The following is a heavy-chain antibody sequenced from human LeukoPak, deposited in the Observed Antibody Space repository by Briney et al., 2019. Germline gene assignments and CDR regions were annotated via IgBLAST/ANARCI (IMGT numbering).Heavy chain of an antibody. D-gene: IGHD2-8*02. CDR1: GXSVSSNSSA. J-gene: IGHJ4*02. V-gene: IGHV6-1*01. CDR2: TYHRSKWYS. Sequence: SQTLPLTCALSGXSVSSNSSAWNWIRQSPSRGLEWLGRTYHRSKWYSESAVSLKGRIIINPDTSKNQFSLQLNSVAPEDTAVYYCARTTGHFDYWGQGTLVTVAS. CDR3: ARTTGHFDY.